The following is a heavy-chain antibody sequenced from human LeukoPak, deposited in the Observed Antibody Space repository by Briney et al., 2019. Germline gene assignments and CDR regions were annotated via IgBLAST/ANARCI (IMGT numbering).Heavy chain of an antibody. J-gene: IGHJ4*02. V-gene: IGHV1-2*04. D-gene: IGHD3-22*01. CDR3: ARAAPSYYDSSGYYYSPNPPPPHY. CDR2: INPNSGGT. CDR1: GYTFTGYY. Sequence: ASVKVSCKASGYTFTGYYMHWVRQAPGQGLEWMGWINPNSGGTNYAQKFQGWVTMTRDTSISTAYMELSRLRSDDTAVYYCARAAPSYYDSSGYYYSPNPPPPHYWGQGTLVTVSS.